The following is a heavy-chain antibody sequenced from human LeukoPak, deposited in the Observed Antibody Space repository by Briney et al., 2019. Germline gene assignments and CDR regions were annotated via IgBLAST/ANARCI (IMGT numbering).Heavy chain of an antibody. Sequence: GGSLRLSCAASGFTFDDYAMHWVRQAPGKGLEWVSGISWNSGSIGYADSVKGRFTISRDNAKNSLYLQMNSLRAEDMALYYCAKDMGYGPKGAFDIWGQGTMVTVSS. CDR3: AKDMGYGPKGAFDI. V-gene: IGHV3-9*03. D-gene: IGHD5-18*01. J-gene: IGHJ3*02. CDR2: ISWNSGSI. CDR1: GFTFDDYA.